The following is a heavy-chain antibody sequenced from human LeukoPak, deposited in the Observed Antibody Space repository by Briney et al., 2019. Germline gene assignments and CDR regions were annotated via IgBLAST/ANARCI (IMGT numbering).Heavy chain of an antibody. D-gene: IGHD3-9*01. V-gene: IGHV3-21*01. Sequence: GGSLRLSCAASGFTFTSYNMNWVRQAPGKGLEWVSSISSSSSYIYYADSVKGRFTISKDNAKNSLYLQMNSLRAEDTAVYYCARGGFHYDILTGYYTFEYFQHWGQGTLVTVSS. CDR3: ARGGFHYDILTGYYTFEYFQH. CDR2: ISSSSSYI. J-gene: IGHJ1*01. CDR1: GFTFTSYN.